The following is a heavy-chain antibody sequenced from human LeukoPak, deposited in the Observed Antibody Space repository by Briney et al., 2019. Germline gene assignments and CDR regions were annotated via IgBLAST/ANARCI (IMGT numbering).Heavy chain of an antibody. Sequence: SETLSLTCAVYGGSFSGYYWSWIRQPPGKGLEWIGEINHSGSTNYNPSLKSRVTISADKSKNQFSLKLSSVTAADTAVYYCAKLEYSSSSFFDYWGQGTLVTVSS. CDR3: AKLEYSSSSFFDY. CDR2: INHSGST. J-gene: IGHJ4*02. CDR1: GGSFSGYY. D-gene: IGHD6-6*01. V-gene: IGHV4-34*01.